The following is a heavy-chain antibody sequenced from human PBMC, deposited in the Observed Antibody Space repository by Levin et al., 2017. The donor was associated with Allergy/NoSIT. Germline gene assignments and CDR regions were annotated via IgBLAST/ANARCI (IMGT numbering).Heavy chain of an antibody. CDR3: AITWVGVGRAFDI. CDR2: INSDGSST. CDR1: GFTFSSYW. V-gene: IGHV3-74*01. J-gene: IGHJ3*02. D-gene: IGHD2-21*01. Sequence: QPGGSLRLSCAASGFTFSSYWMHWVRQAPGKGLVWVSRINSDGSSTSYADSVKGRFTISRDNAKNTLYLQMNSLRAEDTAVYYCAITWVGVGRAFDIWGQGTMVTVSS.